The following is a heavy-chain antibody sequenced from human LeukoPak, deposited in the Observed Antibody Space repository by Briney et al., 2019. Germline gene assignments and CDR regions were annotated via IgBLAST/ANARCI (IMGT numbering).Heavy chain of an antibody. CDR2: INHDGSTT. Sequence: GGTLRLSCAASGFTFSSSWMHWVRQAPGKGLVWVSRINHDGSTTNYVDSVKGRFTISRDNAKNTLYLQMNSLRAEDTAVFYCVRDRFYGMDVWGQGTTVTVSS. V-gene: IGHV3-74*01. CDR1: GFTFSSSW. CDR3: VRDRFYGMDV. J-gene: IGHJ6*02.